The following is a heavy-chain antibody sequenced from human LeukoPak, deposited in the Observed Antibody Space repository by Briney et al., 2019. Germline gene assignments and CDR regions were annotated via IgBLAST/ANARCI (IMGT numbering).Heavy chain of an antibody. D-gene: IGHD3-3*01. V-gene: IGHV3-21*01. CDR2: ISSSSSYM. Sequence: PGGSLRLSCAASGFTFSSYSMNWVRQAPGKGLEWVSSISSSSSYMYYADSVKGRFTISRDNAKNSLYLQMNSLRAEDTAVYYCARLLRFLEWLPQPYYYYYMDVWGKGTTVTVSS. CDR3: ARLLRFLEWLPQPYYYYYMDV. CDR1: GFTFSSYS. J-gene: IGHJ6*03.